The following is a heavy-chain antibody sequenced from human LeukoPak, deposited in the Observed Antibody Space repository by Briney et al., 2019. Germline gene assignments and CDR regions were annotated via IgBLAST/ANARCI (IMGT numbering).Heavy chain of an antibody. CDR1: GGSISSGSYY. CDR2: IYTSGSP. J-gene: IGHJ4*02. Sequence: SETLSLTCTVSGGSISSGSYYWSWIRPPAGKGLEWIGRIYTSGSPNYNPSLKSRVTISVDKSKNQFYLKLSSVTAADTAVYYCARAGFSIYYDSSGYFDYWGQGTLVTVSS. D-gene: IGHD3-22*01. CDR3: ARAGFSIYYDSSGYFDY. V-gene: IGHV4-61*02.